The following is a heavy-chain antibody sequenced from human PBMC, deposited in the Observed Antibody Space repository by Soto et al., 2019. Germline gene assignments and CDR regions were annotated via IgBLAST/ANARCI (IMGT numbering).Heavy chain of an antibody. J-gene: IGHJ4*02. CDR1: GGSMTRGDYS. Sequence: LSITCPVSGGSMTRGDYSWLWLRQPPGKGLEWLGYIYRTGNTHYSPYLKSRVSISQDRSKNQFSLELTSVTAADTAVYYCARGDYQYSIDYWGQGTLVTVSS. CDR2: IYRTGNT. CDR3: ARGDYQYSIDY. V-gene: IGHV4-30-2*01. D-gene: IGHD2-2*01.